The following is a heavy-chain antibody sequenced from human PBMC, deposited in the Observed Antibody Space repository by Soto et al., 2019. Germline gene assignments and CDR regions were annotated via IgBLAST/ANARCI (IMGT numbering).Heavy chain of an antibody. CDR3: ASYRSAGYSSGWYFGNY. D-gene: IGHD6-19*01. CDR1: GFTFSSYS. V-gene: IGHV3-48*01. CDR2: ISSSSSTI. Sequence: GGSLRLSCAASGFTFSSYSMNWVRQAPGKGLEWVSYISSSSSTIYYADSVKGRFTISRDNAKNSLYLQMNSLRAEDTAVYYCASYRSAGYSSGWYFGNYWGQGTLVTVSS. J-gene: IGHJ4*02.